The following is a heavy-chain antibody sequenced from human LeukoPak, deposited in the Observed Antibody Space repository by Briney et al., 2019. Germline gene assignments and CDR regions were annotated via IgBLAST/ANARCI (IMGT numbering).Heavy chain of an antibody. CDR3: ARGGLRNWYFDL. CDR1: GFTFSKYW. CDR2: IKQDGSDK. D-gene: IGHD5-12*01. V-gene: IGHV3-7*02. Sequence: GSLRLSCAASGFTFSKYWMTWVRQAPGKGLEWVANIKQDGSDKYYVDAVKGRFTISKDNAKNSLYLQMNSLRAEDTAVYYCARGGLRNWYFDLWGRGTLVTVSS. J-gene: IGHJ2*01.